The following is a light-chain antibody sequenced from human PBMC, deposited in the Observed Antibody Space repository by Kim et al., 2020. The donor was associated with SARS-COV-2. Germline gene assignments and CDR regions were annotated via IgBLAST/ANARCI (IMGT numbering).Light chain of an antibody. V-gene: IGKV3D-20*02. J-gene: IGKJ5*01. CDR1: QSVSSSY. Sequence: SPGERATLSCRASQSVSSSYLAWYQQKPGQAPRLLIYGASSRATGIPDRFSGSGSGTDFTLTISSLEPEDFAVYYCQQRSNWPVTFGQGTRLEIK. CDR3: QQRSNWPVT. CDR2: GAS.